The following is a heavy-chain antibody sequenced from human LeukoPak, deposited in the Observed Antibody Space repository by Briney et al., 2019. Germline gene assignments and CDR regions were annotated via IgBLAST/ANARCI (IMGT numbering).Heavy chain of an antibody. D-gene: IGHD3-22*01. CDR1: GFTFSSYG. CDR3: ARNKGFYDSSAIGY. Sequence: GGSLRLSCAASGFTFSSYGMHWVRQAPGKGLEWVAVIWYDGSNKYYADSVKGRFTISRDNSKNTPYLQMNSLRAEDTAVYYCARNKGFYDSSAIGYWGQGTLVTVSS. V-gene: IGHV3-33*01. CDR2: IWYDGSNK. J-gene: IGHJ4*02.